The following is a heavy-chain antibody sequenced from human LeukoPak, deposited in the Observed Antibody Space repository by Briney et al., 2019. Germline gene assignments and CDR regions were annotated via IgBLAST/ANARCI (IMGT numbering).Heavy chain of an antibody. V-gene: IGHV3-21*01. CDR1: GFTFSSYA. D-gene: IGHD5-12*01. CDR3: ARAQPSGYDSGYMDV. Sequence: GGPLRLSCAASGFTFSSYAMHWVRQAPGKGLEWVSSISSSSSYIYYADSVRGRFTISRDNAKNSLYLQMNSLRAEDTAVYYCARAQPSGYDSGYMDVWGKGTTVTISS. J-gene: IGHJ6*03. CDR2: ISSSSSYI.